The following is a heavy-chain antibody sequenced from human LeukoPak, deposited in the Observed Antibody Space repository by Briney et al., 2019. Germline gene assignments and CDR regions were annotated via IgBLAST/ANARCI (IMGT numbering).Heavy chain of an antibody. CDR3: ARRGGADGWGAFDI. V-gene: IGHV3-23*01. J-gene: IGHJ3*02. D-gene: IGHD5-24*01. Sequence: GGSLRLSCAASGFTFSSYGMNWVRQVPGKGLEWVSTISGSGDKTFFADSVKGRFTISRDNSKNTLDLQMSSLRVEDTAVYYCARRGGADGWGAFDIWGQGTVVTVSS. CDR2: ISGSGDKT. CDR1: GFTFSSYG.